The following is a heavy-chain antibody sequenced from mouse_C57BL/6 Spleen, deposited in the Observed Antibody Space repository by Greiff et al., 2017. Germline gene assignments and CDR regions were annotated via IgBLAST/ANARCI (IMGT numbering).Heavy chain of an antibody. CDR1: GFTFSDYY. J-gene: IGHJ1*03. D-gene: IGHD1-1*01. Sequence: EVQLVESEGGLVQPGSSMKLSCTASGFTFSDYYMAWVRQVPEKGLEWVANINYDGSSTYYLDSLKSRFIISRDNAKNILYLQMSSLKSEDTATYYGARGAYYGSSLWDFDVWGTGTTVTVSS. V-gene: IGHV5-16*01. CDR2: INYDGSST. CDR3: ARGAYYGSSLWDFDV.